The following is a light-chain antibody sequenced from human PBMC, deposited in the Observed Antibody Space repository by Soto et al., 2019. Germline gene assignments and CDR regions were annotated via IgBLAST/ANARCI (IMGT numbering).Light chain of an antibody. CDR1: QSVSSSY. J-gene: IGKJ2*01. Sequence: EIVLTQSPGTLSLSPGERATLSCRASQSVSSSYLAWYQQKPGQAPRLLIYGASSRATGIPDRFSGSGSGTDFTLTISRLEPEDFAVYYCQQRSNWPPFSMYTFGQGTKLEIK. CDR2: GAS. V-gene: IGKV3D-20*02. CDR3: QQRSNWPPFSMYT.